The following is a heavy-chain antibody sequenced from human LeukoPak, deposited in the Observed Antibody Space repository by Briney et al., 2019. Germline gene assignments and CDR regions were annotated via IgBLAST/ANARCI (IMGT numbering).Heavy chain of an antibody. Sequence: PGGSLRLSCVASGFTFSGYWMHWVRQAPGKGLVWVSRINSDGSSTNYADSVKGRFTISRDNAKNTLYLQMNSLRAEDTAVYYCTRGFTMIPPWGQGTLVTVSS. CDR1: GFTFSGYW. CDR2: INSDGSST. D-gene: IGHD3-22*01. CDR3: TRGFTMIPP. J-gene: IGHJ5*02. V-gene: IGHV3-74*01.